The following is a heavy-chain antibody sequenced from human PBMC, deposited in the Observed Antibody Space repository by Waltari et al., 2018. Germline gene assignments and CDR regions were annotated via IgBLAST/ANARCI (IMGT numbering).Heavy chain of an antibody. CDR1: GFTFSSYG. J-gene: IGHJ6*02. CDR2: IRYDGINK. D-gene: IGHD2-2*02. Sequence: QVQLVESGGGVVQPGRSLRLSCAASGFTFSSYGLHWVRQAPGKGLEWVALIRYDGINKFYADPVKGRFTISRDNSKNTLYLQMNSLRAEDTAIYYCARDTYQFLYGGSKWGMDVWGQGTTVTVSS. V-gene: IGHV3-33*01. CDR3: ARDTYQFLYGGSKWGMDV.